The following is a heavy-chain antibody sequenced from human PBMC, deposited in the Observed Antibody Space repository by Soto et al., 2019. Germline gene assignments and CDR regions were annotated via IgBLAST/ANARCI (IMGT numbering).Heavy chain of an antibody. V-gene: IGHV3-30-3*01. CDR1: GFTFSSYA. D-gene: IGHD6-6*01. J-gene: IGHJ6*02. CDR3: ARTPSIAAALDV. Sequence: QVQLVESGGGVVQPGRSLRLSCAASGFTFSSYAMHWVRQAPGKGLEWVAVISYDGSNKYYADSVKGRFTIYRDNSKNTRYLQMNSLRAEDTAVYYCARTPSIAAALDVWGQGTTVTVSS. CDR2: ISYDGSNK.